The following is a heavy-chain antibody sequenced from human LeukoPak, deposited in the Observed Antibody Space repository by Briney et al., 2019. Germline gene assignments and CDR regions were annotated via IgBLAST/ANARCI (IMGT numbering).Heavy chain of an antibody. CDR3: ARDGRIYGSGGYYPDYYYMDV. Sequence: PGGSLRLSCAASGFTFSRYTMCWVRHAPGRGLEWGAVISYEGSKTYYADSVKGRFTIYRDNAKNTLYLQINSRRAEDTAVCNAARDGRIYGSGGYYPDYYYMDVWGKGTTVTVSS. CDR2: ISYEGSKT. D-gene: IGHD3-10*01. V-gene: IGHV3-30*04. CDR1: GFTFSRYT. J-gene: IGHJ6*03.